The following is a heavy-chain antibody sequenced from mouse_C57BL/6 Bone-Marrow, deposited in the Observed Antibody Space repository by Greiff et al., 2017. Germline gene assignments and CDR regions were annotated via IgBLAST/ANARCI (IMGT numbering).Heavy chain of an antibody. J-gene: IGHJ2*01. CDR3: ARHVMVSPFDY. V-gene: IGHV5-2*01. D-gene: IGHD2-2*01. CDR2: INSDGGST. CDR1: EYEFPSHD. Sequence: EVKLVESGGGLVQPGESLKLSCESNEYEFPSHDMSCVRKTPEKRPELVAAINSDGGSTYYPDTMGRRFVISRDNTKKTRYVQMSSLRSEDTALYYCARHVMVSPFDYWGQGTTHTVSS.